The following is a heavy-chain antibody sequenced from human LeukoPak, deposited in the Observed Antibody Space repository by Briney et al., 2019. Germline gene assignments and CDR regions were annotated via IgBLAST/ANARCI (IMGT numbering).Heavy chain of an antibody. D-gene: IGHD3-22*01. CDR1: GGSFSGYY. Sequence: SETLSLTCAVYGGSFSGYYWSWIRQPPGKGLEWIGEISHSGSTNYNPSLKSRVTVSVDTSKNQFSLKLSSVTAADTAVYYCARGSDYYDSSGYYPTKDLDYWGQGTLVTVSS. CDR3: ARGSDYYDSSGYYPTKDLDY. V-gene: IGHV4-34*01. J-gene: IGHJ4*02. CDR2: ISHSGST.